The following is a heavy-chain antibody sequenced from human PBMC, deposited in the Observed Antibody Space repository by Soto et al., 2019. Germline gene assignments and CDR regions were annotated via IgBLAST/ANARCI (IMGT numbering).Heavy chain of an antibody. CDR3: STLDYYDSSGYYQTLPG. CDR2: IYSSENT. D-gene: IGHD3-22*01. Sequence: SETLSLTSTVSGDSVSTNSYSWGWIRQSPGKGLEWIGTIYSSENTYYNPSLLSRVTISVDTSKNEFSLRLSSVTAADTAVYYCSTLDYYDSSGYYQTLPGWGQGTLLTVSS. CDR1: GDSVSTNSYS. V-gene: IGHV4-39*01. J-gene: IGHJ4*02.